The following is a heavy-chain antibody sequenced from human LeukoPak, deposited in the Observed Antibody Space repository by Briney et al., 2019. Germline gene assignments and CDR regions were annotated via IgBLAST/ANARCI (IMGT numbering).Heavy chain of an antibody. CDR2: IYYSGNT. J-gene: IGHJ2*01. CDR1: GGSIRSTTYY. Sequence: SETLSLTCTVSGGSIRSTTYYWGWIRQPPGKGLEWIGSIYYSGNTYHSPSLKSRVTISVDTSKNQFSLKLSSVTAADTAVYYCARAYTAGWYFDLWGRGTLVTVSS. D-gene: IGHD5-18*01. V-gene: IGHV4-39*07. CDR3: ARAYTAGWYFDL.